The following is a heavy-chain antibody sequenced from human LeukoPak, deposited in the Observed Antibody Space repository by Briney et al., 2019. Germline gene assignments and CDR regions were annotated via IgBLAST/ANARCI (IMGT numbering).Heavy chain of an antibody. CDR1: GGTFSSYA. Sequence: SVKVSCKASGGTFSSYAISWVRQAPGQGLEWMGGIIPIFCTANYAQKFQGRVTITADESTSTAYMELSSLRSEDTAVYYCARDYYGSGSYYNGLDYWGQGTLVTVSS. D-gene: IGHD3-10*01. V-gene: IGHV1-69*01. CDR3: ARDYYGSGSYYNGLDY. J-gene: IGHJ4*02. CDR2: IIPIFCTA.